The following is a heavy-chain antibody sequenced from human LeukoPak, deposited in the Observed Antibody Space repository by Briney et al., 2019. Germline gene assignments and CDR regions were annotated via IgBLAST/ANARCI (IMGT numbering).Heavy chain of an antibody. Sequence: GGSLRLSCAASGFTFSSYAMHWVRQAPGMGLEYVSAISSNGGSTYYANSVKGRFTISRDNSKNTLYLQMGSLRAEDMAVYYCARGYCSSTSCFPFDYWGQGTLVTVSS. CDR2: ISSNGGST. V-gene: IGHV3-64*01. D-gene: IGHD2-2*01. J-gene: IGHJ4*02. CDR3: ARGYCSSTSCFPFDY. CDR1: GFTFSSYA.